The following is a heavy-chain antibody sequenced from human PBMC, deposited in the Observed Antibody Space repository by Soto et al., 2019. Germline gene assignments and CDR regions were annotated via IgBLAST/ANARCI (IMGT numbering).Heavy chain of an antibody. CDR2: ISYDGSKK. CDR3: AKAYSGPFDV. V-gene: IGHV3-30*18. J-gene: IGHJ3*01. Sequence: GGSLRLSCAASGFTFSSYDIHWVRQAPGKGLEWVAVISYDGSKKYYADSVKGLFTISRDNSKNTLYLQVNSLRAEDTAVYYCAKAYSGPFDVWGQGTMVTVSS. CDR1: GFTFSSYD. D-gene: IGHD1-26*01.